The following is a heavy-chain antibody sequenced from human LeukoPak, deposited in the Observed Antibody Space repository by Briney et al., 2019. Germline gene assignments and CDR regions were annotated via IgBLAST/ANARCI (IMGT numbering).Heavy chain of an antibody. V-gene: IGHV3-53*01. CDR2: IYSGGST. J-gene: IGHJ4*02. Sequence: GGSLRLSCAASGFTVSSSSMSWVRQAPGKGLEWVSVIYSGGSTYYAASVKGRFTVSRDTSKNTLFLQMNNLRAEDTAVYYCARASYSSWTFFEYWGQGTLVTVSS. CDR1: GFTVSSSS. D-gene: IGHD6-6*01. CDR3: ARASYSSWTFFEY.